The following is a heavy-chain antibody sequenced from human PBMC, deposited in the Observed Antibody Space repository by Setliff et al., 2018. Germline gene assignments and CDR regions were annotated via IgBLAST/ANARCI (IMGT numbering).Heavy chain of an antibody. J-gene: IGHJ4*02. Sequence: PGESLKLSCEASGFIFKNHALTWVRQVPGKGLEWVSAVSGGGDYTYYADSVKGRFTISRDNSKNTVYLHIKSLRADDTAVYFCSKAALDLELDSWGQGTLGTVSS. D-gene: IGHD1-1*01. V-gene: IGHV3-23*01. CDR2: VSGGGDYT. CDR3: SKAALDLELDS. CDR1: GFIFKNHA.